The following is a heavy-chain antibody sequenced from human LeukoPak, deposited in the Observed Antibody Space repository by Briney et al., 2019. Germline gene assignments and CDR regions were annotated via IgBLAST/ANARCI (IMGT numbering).Heavy chain of an antibody. CDR2: IYYTGST. V-gene: IGHV4-59*01. J-gene: IGHJ2*01. D-gene: IGHD3-9*01. CDR1: GASISDYY. CDR3: ARRTYYDTLTGYNYWYFDL. Sequence: SETLSLTCTVSGASISDYYWSWVRQPPGKGLEWIGYIYYTGSTDYNPSLKSRVTMSVDTSKNQFSLNLRSVTATDTAVYYCARRTYYDTLTGYNYWYFDLWGRGTLVTVSS.